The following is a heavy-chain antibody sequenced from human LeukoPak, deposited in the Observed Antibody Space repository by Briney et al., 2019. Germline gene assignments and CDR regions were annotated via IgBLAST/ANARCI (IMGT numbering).Heavy chain of an antibody. Sequence: PSETLSLTCTVSGGSISSSSYYWGWIRQPPGKGLEWIGSIYYSGSTYYNPSLKSRVTISVDTSKNQFSLKLSSVTAADTAVYYCARPRTGYYYYFVYWGQGTLVTVSS. CDR2: IYYSGST. V-gene: IGHV4-39*01. CDR1: GGSISSSSYY. J-gene: IGHJ4*02. D-gene: IGHD3/OR15-3a*01. CDR3: ARPRTGYYYYFVY.